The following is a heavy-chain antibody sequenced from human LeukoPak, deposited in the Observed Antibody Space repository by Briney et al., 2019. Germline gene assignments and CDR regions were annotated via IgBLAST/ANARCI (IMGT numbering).Heavy chain of an antibody. CDR1: GFTFSSYW. CDR3: AREEEGDAFDI. V-gene: IGHV3-74*01. Sequence: QSGGSLRLSCAASGFTFSSYWMHWVRQAPGKGLVWVSRINTDGSRTSYADSVKGRFTSSRDNAKNTLYLQMNSLRAEDTAVYYCAREEEGDAFDIWGQGTMVTVSS. CDR2: INTDGSRT. J-gene: IGHJ3*02.